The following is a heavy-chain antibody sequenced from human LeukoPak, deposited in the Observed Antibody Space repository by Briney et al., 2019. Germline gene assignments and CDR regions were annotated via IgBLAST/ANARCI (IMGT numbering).Heavy chain of an antibody. CDR2: ISSSSSYI. V-gene: IGHV3-21*01. CDR3: ARDPNMYYFDS. Sequence: PGGSLRLSCAASGFTFSSYSMNWVRQAPGKGLEWVSSISSSSSYIYYADSVKGRFTISRDNSKNTLYLQMNSLRAEDTAVYYCARDPNMYYFDSWGQGTLVTVSS. CDR1: GFTFSSYS. D-gene: IGHD2/OR15-2a*01. J-gene: IGHJ4*02.